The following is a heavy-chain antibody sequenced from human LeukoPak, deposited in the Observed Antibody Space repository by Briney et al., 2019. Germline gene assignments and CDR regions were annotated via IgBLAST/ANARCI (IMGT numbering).Heavy chain of an antibody. D-gene: IGHD4-17*01. CDR3: ARTTVTGDYDWFDP. V-gene: IGHV3-23*01. CDR1: GFTFSSYA. Sequence: GGSLRLSCAASGFTFSSYAMSWVRQDPGKGLEWVLAISGSGGSTYYADSVKGRFTISRDNSKNTLYLQMNSLRAEDTAVYYCARTTVTGDYDWFDPWGQGTLVTVSS. CDR2: ISGSGGST. J-gene: IGHJ5*02.